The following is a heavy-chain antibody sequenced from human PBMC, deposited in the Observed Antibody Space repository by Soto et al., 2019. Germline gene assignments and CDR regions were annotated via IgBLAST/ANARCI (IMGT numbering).Heavy chain of an antibody. V-gene: IGHV3-7*01. CDR2: IKQDGSEK. Sequence: GGSLRLSCAASGFTFSSYWMSWVRQAPGKGLEWVANIKQDGSEKYYVDSVKGRFTISRDNAKNSLYLQMNSLRAEDTALYYCASGSGSYYFDYWGQGTLVTVSS. CDR3: ASGSGSYYFDY. J-gene: IGHJ4*02. D-gene: IGHD3-10*01. CDR1: GFTFSSYW.